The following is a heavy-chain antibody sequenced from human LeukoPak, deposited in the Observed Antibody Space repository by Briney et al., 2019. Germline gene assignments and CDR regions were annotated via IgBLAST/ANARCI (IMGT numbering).Heavy chain of an antibody. D-gene: IGHD2-8*01. V-gene: IGHV5-51*01. CDR3: ARLNAEGYYYGMDV. CDR1: GYSFSSFC. CDR2: IYPGDSDT. Sequence: KRGESLKISCQGSGYSFSSFCIGWVRQMPGKGLEWMGIIYPGDSDTRYSPSFQGQVTISADKSISTAYLQWSSLKASDTAMYYCARLNAEGYYYGMDVWGQGTTVTVSS. J-gene: IGHJ6*02.